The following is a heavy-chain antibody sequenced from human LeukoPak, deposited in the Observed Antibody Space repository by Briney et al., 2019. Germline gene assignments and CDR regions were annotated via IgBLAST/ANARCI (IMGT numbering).Heavy chain of an antibody. CDR3: AKADPAYYDFWSGYYLLDY. V-gene: IGHV3-23*01. CDR1: GFTFSSYA. Sequence: GGXLRLSCAASGFTFSSYAMSWVRQAPGKGLERVSAISGSGGSPYYADSVKGRFTISRDNSKNTLYLQMNSLRAEDTAVYYCAKADPAYYDFWSGYYLLDYWGQGTLVTVSS. J-gene: IGHJ4*02. D-gene: IGHD3-3*01. CDR2: ISGSGGSP.